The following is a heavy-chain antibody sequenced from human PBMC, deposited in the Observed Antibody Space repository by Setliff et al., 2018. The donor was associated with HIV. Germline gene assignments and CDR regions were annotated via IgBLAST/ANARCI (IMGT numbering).Heavy chain of an antibody. CDR1: GGSFSGYY. CDR3: ARDASYSGRYCERPFDI. Sequence: SETLSLTCAVYGGSFSGYYWSWIRQPPGKWLEWIGEINHSGSTSYNPSLKSRVTISVDTSKNQFSLKRTSVTAADTAVYFCARDASYSGRYCERPFDIWGQGTMVTVSS. J-gene: IGHJ3*02. D-gene: IGHD1-26*01. CDR2: INHSGST. V-gene: IGHV4-34*01.